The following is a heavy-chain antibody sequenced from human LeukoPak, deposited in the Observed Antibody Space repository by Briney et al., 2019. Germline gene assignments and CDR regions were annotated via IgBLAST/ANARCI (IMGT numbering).Heavy chain of an antibody. Sequence: GSSVKVSCKASGGTFSSYAISWVRQAPGQGLGWMGGIIPIFGTANYAQKFQGRVTITADESTSTAYMELSSLRSEDTAVYYCASRKITMARGVPYYYYMDVWGKGTTVTISS. V-gene: IGHV1-69*01. CDR3: ASRKITMARGVPYYYYMDV. CDR1: GGTFSSYA. J-gene: IGHJ6*03. D-gene: IGHD3-10*01. CDR2: IIPIFGTA.